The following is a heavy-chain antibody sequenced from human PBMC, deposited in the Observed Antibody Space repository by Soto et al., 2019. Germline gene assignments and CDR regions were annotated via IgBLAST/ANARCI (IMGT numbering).Heavy chain of an antibody. J-gene: IGHJ4*02. CDR1: GYTFSAYY. V-gene: IGHV1-2*02. CDR3: ARGGTFAYDTSGYSVY. D-gene: IGHD3-22*01. Sequence: ASVKVSCKTSGYTFSAYYMHWVRQAPGQGLEWMGWIDPKSGGTLYAQKFQGRVTMTRDTSISTAYMELSRLRSDDTAVYYCARGGTFAYDTSGYSVYWGQGTLVTVSS. CDR2: IDPKSGGT.